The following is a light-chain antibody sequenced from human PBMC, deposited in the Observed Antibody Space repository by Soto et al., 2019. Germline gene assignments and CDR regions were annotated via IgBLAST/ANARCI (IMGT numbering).Light chain of an antibody. CDR2: GAS. CDR3: QQYGGSPYT. Sequence: EIVLTQSPGTLSLSPGERATLSCRASQSVRSNYLAWYQQKPGQAPRLLIYGASSRATGIPDRFSGTGSGTDFNLTISRLEPEDFAVYYCQQYGGSPYTFGQGTKLEIK. V-gene: IGKV3-20*01. J-gene: IGKJ2*01. CDR1: QSVRSNY.